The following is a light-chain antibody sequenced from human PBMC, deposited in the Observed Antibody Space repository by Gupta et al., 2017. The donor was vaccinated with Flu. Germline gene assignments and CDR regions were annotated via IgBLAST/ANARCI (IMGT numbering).Light chain of an antibody. CDR2: GAN. CDR1: SSDVGGYNY. Sequence: QSALTRPPYASGSPGQSVTIPVTGTSSDVGGYNYVPCYQQYQGKAPKLIIYGANKRPSGVPERFSGFNYGNTASLTVSGLQTEDEADYYCSSYSGGNKSVFGTGTKVTVL. CDR3: SSYSGGNKSV. J-gene: IGLJ1*01. V-gene: IGLV2-8*01.